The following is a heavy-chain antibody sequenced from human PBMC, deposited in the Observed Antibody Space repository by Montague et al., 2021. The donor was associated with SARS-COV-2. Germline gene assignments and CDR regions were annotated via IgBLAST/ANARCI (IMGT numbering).Heavy chain of an antibody. CDR1: GGSISSGGCY. CDR3: ARSPDPMFILIVTSLISYFAL. V-gene: IGHV4-31*03. CDR2: IYYSGST. D-gene: IGHD3-10*02. J-gene: IGHJ2*01. Sequence: TLSLTCTVSGGSISSGGCYWSWIRLHAGKGLEWIGHIYYSGSTYYNPSLKSRVTISVDTSKNQFSLRMTSVTAADTAVYYCARSPDPMFILIVTSLISYFALWGRGTMVTVSS.